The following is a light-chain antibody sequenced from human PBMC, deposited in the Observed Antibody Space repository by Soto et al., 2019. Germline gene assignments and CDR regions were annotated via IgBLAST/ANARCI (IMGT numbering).Light chain of an antibody. J-gene: IGKJ1*01. Sequence: EIVLTQSPATLSLSPGERATLSCRASQSVSSYLAWYQQKPGQAPRLLIYDASNRATGIPARFSGSGSGTVFTLTISSLEPEDFAVYYCQQRSNWPPWTFGQGTKVELK. CDR3: QQRSNWPPWT. CDR1: QSVSSY. V-gene: IGKV3-11*01. CDR2: DAS.